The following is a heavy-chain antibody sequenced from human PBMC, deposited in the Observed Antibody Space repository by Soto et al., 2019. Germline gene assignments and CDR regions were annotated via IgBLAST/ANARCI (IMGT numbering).Heavy chain of an antibody. CDR2: IKSKTDGGTT. CDR1: GFTFSNAW. J-gene: IGHJ4*02. CDR3: TTHTIPPPYYYDSSAKTYFDY. V-gene: IGHV3-15*07. D-gene: IGHD3-22*01. Sequence: EVQLVESGGGLVKPGGSLRLSCAASGFTFSNAWMNWVRQAPGKGLEWVGRIKSKTDGGTTDYAAPVKGRFTISRDDSKNTLYLQMNSLKTEDTAVYYCTTHTIPPPYYYDSSAKTYFDYWGQGTLVTVSS.